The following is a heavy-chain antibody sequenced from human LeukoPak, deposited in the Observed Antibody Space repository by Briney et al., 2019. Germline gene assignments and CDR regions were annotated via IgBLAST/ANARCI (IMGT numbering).Heavy chain of an antibody. D-gene: IGHD5-18*01. CDR1: GGSFSSYA. V-gene: IGHV1-69*13. J-gene: IGHJ3*02. CDR3: ARVPAMVIFDAFDI. CDR2: IIPIFGTA. Sequence: SVKVSCKASGGSFSSYAISWVRQAPGQGLEWMGGIIPIFGTANYAQKFQGRVTITADESTSTAYMELSSLRSEDTAVYYCARVPAMVIFDAFDIWGQGTMVTVSS.